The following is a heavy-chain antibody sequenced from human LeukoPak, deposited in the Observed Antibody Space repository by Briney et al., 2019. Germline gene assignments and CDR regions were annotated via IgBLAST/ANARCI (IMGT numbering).Heavy chain of an antibody. J-gene: IGHJ4*02. V-gene: IGHV1-2*02. Sequence: AASVKVSCKASGYTFTGYYMHWVRQAPGQGLEWMGWINPNSGGTNYAQKFQGRVTMTRETSISTAYMELSRLRSDDTAVYYCARKVYSGSYGSLRNYYFDYWGQGTLVTVSS. CDR2: INPNSGGT. CDR3: ARKVYSGSYGSLRNYYFDY. CDR1: GYTFTGYY. D-gene: IGHD1-26*01.